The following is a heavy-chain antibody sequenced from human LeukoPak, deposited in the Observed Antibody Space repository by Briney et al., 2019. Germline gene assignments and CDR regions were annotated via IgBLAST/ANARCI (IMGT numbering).Heavy chain of an antibody. CDR2: IYYSGSA. CDR1: GGSISSYY. V-gene: IGHV4-59*01. D-gene: IGHD1-14*01. Sequence: PSETLSLTCTVSGGSISSYYWSWIRQPPGKGLEWIGYIYYSGSANYNPSPKSRVTISVDTSKNQFSLKLSSVTAADTAVYYCAGGTTFWYGKYDYWGQGTLVTVSS. J-gene: IGHJ4*02. CDR3: AGGTTFWYGKYDY.